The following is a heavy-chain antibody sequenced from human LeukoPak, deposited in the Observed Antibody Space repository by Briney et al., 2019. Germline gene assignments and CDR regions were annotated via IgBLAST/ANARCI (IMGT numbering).Heavy chain of an antibody. CDR1: GYTFTSYG. V-gene: IGHV1-2*02. CDR3: ARYSSSWPFDS. D-gene: IGHD6-13*01. CDR2: INPKSGGT. Sequence: ASVKVSCKTSGYTFTSYGISWVRQAPGQGLEWMGWINPKSGGTNYAQKFQGRVTMTRDTSITTVYMELSRLRSDDTAVYYCARYSSSWPFDSWGQGTRVTVSS. J-gene: IGHJ4*02.